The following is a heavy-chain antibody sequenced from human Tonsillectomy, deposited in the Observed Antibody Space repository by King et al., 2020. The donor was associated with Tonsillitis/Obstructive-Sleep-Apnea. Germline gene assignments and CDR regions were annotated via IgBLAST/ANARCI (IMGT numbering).Heavy chain of an antibody. D-gene: IGHD6-19*01. CDR2: INSDGDST. Sequence: VQLVESGGGLVQPGGSLRLSCSASGFTFSSYAMHWVRQAPGKGLKYVSAINSDGDSTYYADSVKGRFTISRDNSKNTLYVQMSSLRAEDTAVYYCVEDRFGKSIGVAGDVDYWGQGTLVTVSS. CDR3: VEDRFGKSIGVAGDVDY. CDR1: GFTFSSYA. V-gene: IGHV3-64*05. J-gene: IGHJ4*02.